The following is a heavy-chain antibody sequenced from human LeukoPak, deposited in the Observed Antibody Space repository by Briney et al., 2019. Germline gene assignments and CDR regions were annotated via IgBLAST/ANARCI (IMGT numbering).Heavy chain of an antibody. J-gene: IGHJ5*02. D-gene: IGHD2/OR15-2a*01. Sequence: GESLKISCNGSGYXFTSYWICWVRQMPGKGLEWMGIIYPGDSDTRYSPSFQGQVTISADKSITTAYLQWSSLKASDTAIYYCARLEPGLEYSDPWGQGTLVTVSS. CDR3: ARLEPGLEYSDP. CDR2: IYPGDSDT. V-gene: IGHV5-51*01. CDR1: GYXFTSYW.